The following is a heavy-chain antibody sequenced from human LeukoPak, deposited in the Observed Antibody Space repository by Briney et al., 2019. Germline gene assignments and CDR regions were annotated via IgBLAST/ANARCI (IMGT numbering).Heavy chain of an antibody. D-gene: IGHD3-22*01. V-gene: IGHV4-34*01. J-gene: IGHJ4*02. CDR3: ARTLYVYYYDSSGYSF. Sequence: SETLSLTCAVYGGSFSGYYWSWIRQPPGKGLEWIGEINHSGSTNYNPSLKSRVTISVGTSKNQFSLKLSSVTAADTAVYYCARTLYVYYYDSSGYSFWGQGTLVTVSS. CDR1: GGSFSGYY. CDR2: INHSGST.